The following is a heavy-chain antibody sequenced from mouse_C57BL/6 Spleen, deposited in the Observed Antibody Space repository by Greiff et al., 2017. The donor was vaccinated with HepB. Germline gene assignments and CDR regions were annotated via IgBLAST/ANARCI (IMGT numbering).Heavy chain of an antibody. V-gene: IGHV1-55*01. CDR3: ARSSLSNSPTGFDD. Sequence: QVQLQQPGAELVKPGASVKMSCKASGYTFTSYWITWVKQRPGQGLEWIGDIYPGSGSTNYNEKFKSKATLTVDTSSSTAYMQLSSLTSEDSAVYYCARSSLSNSPTGFDDWGQGTTLTVSS. D-gene: IGHD2-5*01. CDR1: GYTFTSYW. CDR2: IYPGSGST. J-gene: IGHJ2*01.